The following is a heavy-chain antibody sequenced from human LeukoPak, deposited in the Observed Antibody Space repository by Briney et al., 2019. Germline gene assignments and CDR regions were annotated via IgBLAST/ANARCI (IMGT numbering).Heavy chain of an antibody. CDR3: ARGEQYYLDY. D-gene: IGHD6-19*01. V-gene: IGHV4-34*01. J-gene: IGHJ4*02. Sequence: PSETLSLTCTVSGGFISSYYWSWIRQPPGKGLEWIGEINHSGSTNYNPSLKSRVTIPVDTSKNQFSLKLSSVTAADTAVYYCARGEQYYLDYWGQGTLVTVSS. CDR2: INHSGST. CDR1: GGFISSYY.